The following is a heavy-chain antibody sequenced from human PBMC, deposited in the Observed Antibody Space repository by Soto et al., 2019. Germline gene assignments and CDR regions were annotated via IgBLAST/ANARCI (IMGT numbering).Heavy chain of an antibody. Sequence: QLLESGGGLVQPGGSLRLSCEASGCSFSSYALSWVRQAPGKGLEWVSTFSAGGRAYYADSVKGRFTIAKDTSKNTLRLQASSLRAEDTAVDYCAKESMPQHYGDTLFDYWGQGTRVTVSS. D-gene: IGHD4-17*01. V-gene: IGHV3-23*01. CDR1: GCSFSSYA. J-gene: IGHJ4*02. CDR3: AKESMPQHYGDTLFDY. CDR2: FSAGGRA.